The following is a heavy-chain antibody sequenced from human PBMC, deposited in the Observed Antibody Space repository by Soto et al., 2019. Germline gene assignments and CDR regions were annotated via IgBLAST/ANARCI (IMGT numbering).Heavy chain of an antibody. D-gene: IGHD6-19*01. Sequence: GGSLRLSCASSGFIFGSYTMNWVRQAPGKGLEWVSSISSSSFTLYYADSVKGRFSISRDNAKNSLYLQMNSLRDEDTAVYYCATGNGWQPHWVQGTLVTVSS. CDR1: GFIFGSYT. V-gene: IGHV3-48*02. J-gene: IGHJ4*02. CDR2: ISSSSFTL. CDR3: ATGNGWQPH.